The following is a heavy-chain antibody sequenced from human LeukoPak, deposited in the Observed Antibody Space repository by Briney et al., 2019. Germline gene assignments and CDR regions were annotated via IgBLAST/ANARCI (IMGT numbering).Heavy chain of an antibody. CDR3: ATIFGVVMSFFDY. J-gene: IGHJ4*02. CDR1: GGTFSSYA. D-gene: IGHD3-3*01. Sequence: ASMKVSCKASGGTFSSYAISWVRQAPGQGLEWMGRINPNSGGTNYAQKFQGRVTMTRDTSISTAYMELSRLRSDDTAVYYCATIFGVVMSFFDYWGQGTLVTVSS. V-gene: IGHV1-2*06. CDR2: INPNSGGT.